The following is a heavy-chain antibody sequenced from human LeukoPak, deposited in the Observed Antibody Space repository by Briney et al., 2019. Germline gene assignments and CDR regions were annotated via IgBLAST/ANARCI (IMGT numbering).Heavy chain of an antibody. J-gene: IGHJ6*02. CDR2: ISYDGSNK. CDR3: ARSTGYSSGWDHYYYGLDV. V-gene: IGHV3-30*04. D-gene: IGHD6-25*01. CDR1: GFTFSSYA. Sequence: GGSLRLSCAASGFTFSSYAMSWVRQAPGKGLEWVAVISYDGSNKYYADSVKGRFTISRDNSRNTLSLQMNSLRAEDTAVYYCARSTGYSSGWDHYYYGLDVWGQGTTVTVSS.